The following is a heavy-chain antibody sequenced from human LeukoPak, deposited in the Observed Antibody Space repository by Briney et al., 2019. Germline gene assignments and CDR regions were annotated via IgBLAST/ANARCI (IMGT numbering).Heavy chain of an antibody. V-gene: IGHV3-9*03. J-gene: IGHJ4*02. CDR3: AKDECSSSSCSIDY. Sequence: GRSLRLSCAASGFTFDDYAMHWVRQAPGKGLEWVSGISWNSGSIGYADSVKGRFTISRDNAKNSLFLQMNSLRAEDMALYCCAKDECSSSSCSIDYWGQGTLVTVSS. CDR2: ISWNSGSI. D-gene: IGHD2-2*01. CDR1: GFTFDDYA.